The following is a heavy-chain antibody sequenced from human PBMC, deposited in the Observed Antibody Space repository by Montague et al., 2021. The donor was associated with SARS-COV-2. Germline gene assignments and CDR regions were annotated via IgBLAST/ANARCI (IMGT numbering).Heavy chain of an antibody. Sequence: SLRLSCAASGFIFGDYCMSWVRQAPGKGLEWVANIKLDGSEESYMDSVKGRFTISRDNARNSLYLQMNSLRAEDTAVYDCVRATIYMDVWGDGTTVAVSS. CDR2: IKLDGSEE. CDR3: VRATIYMDV. J-gene: IGHJ6*03. D-gene: IGHD3-3*01. CDR1: GFIFGDYC. V-gene: IGHV3-7*01.